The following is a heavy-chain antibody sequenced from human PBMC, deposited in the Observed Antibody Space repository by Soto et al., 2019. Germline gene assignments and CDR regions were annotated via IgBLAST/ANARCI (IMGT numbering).Heavy chain of an antibody. CDR1: GGSFSGYY. CDR2: INHSGST. Sequence: TSETLSLTCAVYGGSFSGYYWSWIRQPPGKGLEWIGEINHSGSTNYNPSLKSRVTISVDTSKNQFSLKLSSVTAADTAVYYCARLDPSMEPDIVVVPAAVGFDYWGQGTLVTVSS. V-gene: IGHV4-34*01. J-gene: IGHJ4*02. D-gene: IGHD2-2*01. CDR3: ARLDPSMEPDIVVVPAAVGFDY.